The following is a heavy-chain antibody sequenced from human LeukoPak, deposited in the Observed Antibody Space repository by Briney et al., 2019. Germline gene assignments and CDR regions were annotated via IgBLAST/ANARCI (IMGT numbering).Heavy chain of an antibody. CDR1: GFSFSRYW. CDR2: IKPDGSEI. V-gene: IGHV3-7*01. Sequence: GESLRLSCEASGFSFSRYWMSWVRQAPLRGLEWVANIKPDGSEIYYVDSVKGRFTISRDNAKNAVYLQMNSLRAEDTAVYYCARQARGGQGTLVTVSA. CDR3: ARQAR. J-gene: IGHJ4*02.